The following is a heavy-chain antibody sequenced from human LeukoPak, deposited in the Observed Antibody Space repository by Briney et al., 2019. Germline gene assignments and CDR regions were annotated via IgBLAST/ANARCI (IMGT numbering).Heavy chain of an antibody. CDR1: GGSISGHY. D-gene: IGHD3-16*01. CDR3: ARFGVDYDMDV. CDR2: IHYSGRP. Sequence: PSETLSLTCAVSGGSISGHYWTWIRQPPGKGLEWIGQIHYSGRPDYNPSLKSRVTISVDTSKNQLSLKVTSVTGADTAVYYCARFGVDYDMDVWGQGTTVTVSS. V-gene: IGHV4-59*11. J-gene: IGHJ6*02.